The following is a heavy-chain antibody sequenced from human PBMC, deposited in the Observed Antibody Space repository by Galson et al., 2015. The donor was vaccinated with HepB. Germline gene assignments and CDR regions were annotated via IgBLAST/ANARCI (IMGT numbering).Heavy chain of an antibody. Sequence: QSGAEVKKPGESLKISCKGSGYSFTSYWIGWVRQMPGKGLEWMGIIYPGDSDTRYSPSFQGQVTISADKSISTAYLQWSSLKASDTAMYYCARSSFGHDYYDSSGLMDVWGQGTTVTVSS. V-gene: IGHV5-51*01. D-gene: IGHD3-22*01. CDR2: IYPGDSDT. CDR1: GYSFTSYW. J-gene: IGHJ6*02. CDR3: ARSSFGHDYYDSSGLMDV.